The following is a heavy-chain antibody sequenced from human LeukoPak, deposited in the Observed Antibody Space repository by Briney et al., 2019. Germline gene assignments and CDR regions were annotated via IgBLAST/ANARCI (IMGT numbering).Heavy chain of an antibody. CDR2: IYPGDSDT. D-gene: IGHD4-17*01. Sequence: GESLKISCKGSGYTFTNYWIGWVRQMPGKGLEWMGIIYPGDSDTRYSPSFQGQVTISADKSISTAYLQWSSLEASDTAVYYCARSVGASLRDYFDYWGQGALVTVSS. CDR1: GYTFTNYW. J-gene: IGHJ4*02. V-gene: IGHV5-51*01. CDR3: ARSVGASLRDYFDY.